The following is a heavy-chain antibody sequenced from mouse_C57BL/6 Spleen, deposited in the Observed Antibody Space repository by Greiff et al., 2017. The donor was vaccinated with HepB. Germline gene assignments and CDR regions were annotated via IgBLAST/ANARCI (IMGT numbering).Heavy chain of an antibody. Sequence: VQLQQSGAELVRPGASVTLSCKASGYTFTDYEMHWVKQTPVHGLDWIGAIDPETGGTAYNQKFKGKAILTADKSSSTAYMELRSLTSEDSAVYYCTRPPYGSSYYFDYWGQGTSLTVSS. V-gene: IGHV1-15*01. CDR3: TRPPYGSSYYFDY. CDR1: GYTFTDYE. CDR2: IDPETGGT. D-gene: IGHD1-1*01. J-gene: IGHJ2*02.